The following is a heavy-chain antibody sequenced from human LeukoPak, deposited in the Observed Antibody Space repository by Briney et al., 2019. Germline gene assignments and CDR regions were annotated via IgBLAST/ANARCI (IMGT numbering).Heavy chain of an antibody. J-gene: IGHJ3*02. CDR1: GYTFTGYY. D-gene: IGHD6-13*01. Sequence: GASVKVSCKASGYTFTGYYMHWVRQAPGQGLEWMGWINPNSGGTNYAQKFQGRVTMTRDTSISTAYMELSRLRSDDTAVYYCARDNAGYSNSWYTHGAFDIWGQGTMVTVSS. V-gene: IGHV1-2*02. CDR3: ARDNAGYSNSWYTHGAFDI. CDR2: INPNSGGT.